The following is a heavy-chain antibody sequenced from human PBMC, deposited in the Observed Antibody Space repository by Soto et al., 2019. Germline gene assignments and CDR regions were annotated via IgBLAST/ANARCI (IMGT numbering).Heavy chain of an antibody. CDR3: ARASSATVTTGFDY. CDR2: IFPGDSDT. CDR1: GYSFTSYW. D-gene: IGHD4-17*01. J-gene: IGHJ4*02. Sequence: GESLKISCKGSGYSFTSYWIAWVRQMPGKGLGWMGIIFPGDSDTRYSPSFQGQVSISADKSITTAYLQWSSLKASDTAMYYCARASSATVTTGFDYWGQGNMVTVSS. V-gene: IGHV5-51*01.